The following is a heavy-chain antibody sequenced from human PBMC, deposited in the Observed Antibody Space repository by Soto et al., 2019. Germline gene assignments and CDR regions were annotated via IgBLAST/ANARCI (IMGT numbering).Heavy chain of an antibody. D-gene: IGHD3-3*01. J-gene: IGHJ4*02. CDR2: ISWNSGSI. Sequence: SLRVSCAASGFTFDDYAMQWVRQAPGKGLEWVSGISWNSGSIGYADSVKGRFTISRDNAKNSLYLQMNSLRAEDTALYYCAARITIFGVTVAPFDYWGQGTLVTVSS. CDR3: AARITIFGVTVAPFDY. V-gene: IGHV3-9*01. CDR1: GFTFDDYA.